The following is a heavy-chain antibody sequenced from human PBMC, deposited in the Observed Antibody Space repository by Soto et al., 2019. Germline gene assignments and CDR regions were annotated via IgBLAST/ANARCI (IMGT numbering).Heavy chain of an antibody. D-gene: IGHD6-13*01. CDR3: ARSSSWSTHFDY. J-gene: IGHJ4*02. Sequence: SETLSLTCTVSGGSISSYYWSWIRQPPGKGLEWIGYIYYSGSTNYNPSLKSRVTISVDTSKNQFSLQLNSVTPEDTAVYYCARSSSWSTHFDYWGQGTLVTGSS. CDR2: IYYSGST. V-gene: IGHV4-59*12. CDR1: GGSISSYY.